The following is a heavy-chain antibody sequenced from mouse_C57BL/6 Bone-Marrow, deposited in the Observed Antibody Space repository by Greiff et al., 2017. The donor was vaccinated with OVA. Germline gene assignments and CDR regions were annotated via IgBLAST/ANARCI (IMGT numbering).Heavy chain of an antibody. V-gene: IGHV1-5*01. CDR1: DYTFTSYW. Sequence: EVQLQQSGTVLARPGASVKMSCKTSDYTFTSYWMHWVKQRPGQGLEWIGAIYPGNSDTSYNQKFKGKAKLTAVTSASTAYMELSSLTNEDSAVYYCTRGRNDEENYWGQGTTLTVSS. CDR3: TRGRNDEENY. D-gene: IGHD2-12*01. CDR2: IYPGNSDT. J-gene: IGHJ2*01.